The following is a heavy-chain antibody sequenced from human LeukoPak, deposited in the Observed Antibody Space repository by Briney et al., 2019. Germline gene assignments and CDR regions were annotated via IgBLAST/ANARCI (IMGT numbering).Heavy chain of an antibody. J-gene: IGHJ4*02. CDR1: GGSISSYY. V-gene: IGHV4-59*08. D-gene: IGHD3-3*01. CDR3: ARGSYDFWSGSPYYFDY. Sequence: SETLSLTCTVSGGSISSYYWSWIRQPPGKGLEWIGYIYYSGSTNYNPSLKSRVTISVDTSKNQFSLKLSSVTAADTAVYYCARGSYDFWSGSPYYFDYWGQGTLVTVSS. CDR2: IYYSGST.